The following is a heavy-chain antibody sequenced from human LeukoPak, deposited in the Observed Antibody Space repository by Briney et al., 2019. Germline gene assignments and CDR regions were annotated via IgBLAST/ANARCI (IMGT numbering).Heavy chain of an antibody. V-gene: IGHV4-39*07. Sequence: SETLSLTCTVSGGSISSSSYYWGWIRQPPGKGLEWIGSIYYSGSTYYNPSLKSRVTISVDTPKNQFSLKLSSVTAADTAVYYCARGVRGEELPDDYWGQGTLVTVSS. J-gene: IGHJ4*02. CDR2: IYYSGST. CDR1: GGSISSSSYY. CDR3: ARGVRGEELPDDY. D-gene: IGHD3-10*01.